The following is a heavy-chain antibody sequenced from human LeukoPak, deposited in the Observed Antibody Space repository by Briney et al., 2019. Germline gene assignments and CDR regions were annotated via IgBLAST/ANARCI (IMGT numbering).Heavy chain of an antibody. CDR3: AKDKFPYSSSWSVFDY. CDR1: GFTFDDYT. Sequence: PGGSLRLSCAASGFTFDDYTMHWVRQAPGKGLEWVSLISWDGGSTYYADSVKGRFTISRDNSKNSLYLQMNSLRTEDTALYYCAKDKFPYSSSWSVFDYWGQGTLVTVSS. V-gene: IGHV3-43*01. CDR2: ISWDGGST. J-gene: IGHJ4*02. D-gene: IGHD6-13*01.